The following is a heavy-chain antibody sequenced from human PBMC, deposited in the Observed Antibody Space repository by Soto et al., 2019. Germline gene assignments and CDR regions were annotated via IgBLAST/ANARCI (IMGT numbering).Heavy chain of an antibody. CDR2: INHSGST. CDR3: ARGGKVAASYYCYYVMDV. CDR1: GGSFSGYY. Sequence: SETLSLTCAVYGGSFSGYYWSWIRQPPGKGLEWIGEINHSGSTNYNPSLKSRVTISVDTSKNQFSLKLRSVTAADTAVYYCARGGKVAASYYCYYVMDVWGQGTTVTVPS. V-gene: IGHV4-34*01. D-gene: IGHD2-15*01. J-gene: IGHJ6*02.